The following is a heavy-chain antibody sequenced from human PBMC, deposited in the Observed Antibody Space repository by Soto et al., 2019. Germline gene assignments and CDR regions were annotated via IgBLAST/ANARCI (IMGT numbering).Heavy chain of an antibody. D-gene: IGHD3-10*01. CDR1: GFTFSSYG. CDR2: IWYDGSNK. V-gene: IGHV3-33*01. CDR3: ATTGSSGYYGMDV. Sequence: QVQLVESGGGVVQPGRSLRLSCAASGFTFSSYGMHWVRQAPGQGLEWVAVIWYDGSNKYYADSVKGRFTISRDNSKNTLYRQMNSLRAEDTAVYYCATTGSSGYYGMDVWGQGTTVTVSS. J-gene: IGHJ6*02.